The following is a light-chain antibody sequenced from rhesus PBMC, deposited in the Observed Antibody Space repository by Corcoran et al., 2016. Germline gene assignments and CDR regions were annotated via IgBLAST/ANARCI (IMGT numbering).Light chain of an antibody. CDR2: EVS. V-gene: IGKV2-104*02. J-gene: IGKJ2*01. CDR1: QSLLDSEAGNNS. CDR3: MQALEFPYS. Sequence: DIVMTQTPLSLPVTPGEPASISCRSSQSLLDSEAGNNSLAWYLQKPGLSPQLLIYEVSNRASGVPDMFRGSGSDTDFTLKISRVEAEDVGVYYCMQALEFPYSFGQGTKVEIK.